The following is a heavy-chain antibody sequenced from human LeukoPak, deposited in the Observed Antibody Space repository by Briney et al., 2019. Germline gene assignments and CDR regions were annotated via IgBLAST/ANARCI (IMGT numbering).Heavy chain of an antibody. CDR1: GFTFSSYA. CDR3: AKDPEGVYYYGSGFSS. Sequence: GGSLRLSCAASGFTFSSYAMSWVRQAPGKGLEWVSAISGSGGSTYYADSVKGRFTISRVNPKNTLYLQMNSLRAEDTAVYYCAKDPEGVYYYGSGFSSWGQGTLVTVSS. V-gene: IGHV3-23*01. CDR2: ISGSGGST. J-gene: IGHJ5*02. D-gene: IGHD3-10*01.